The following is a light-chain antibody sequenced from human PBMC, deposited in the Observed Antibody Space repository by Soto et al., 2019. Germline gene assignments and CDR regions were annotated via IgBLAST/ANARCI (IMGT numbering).Light chain of an antibody. CDR3: CSYTRTSNHYF. V-gene: IGLV2-14*01. J-gene: IGLJ1*01. CDR1: SSDIGDYDY. CDR2: EVR. Sequence: QSVLTQPASVSGSPGQSLTISCTGTSSDIGDYDYVSWYQQRPGRAPKLMIYEVRYRPSGVSNRFSGSKSGNTASLTISGLQAEDEADYYCCSYTRTSNHYFFGSGTKVTVL.